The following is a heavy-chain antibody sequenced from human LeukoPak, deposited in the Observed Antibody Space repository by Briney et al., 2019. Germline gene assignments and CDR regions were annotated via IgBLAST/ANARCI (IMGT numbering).Heavy chain of an antibody. D-gene: IGHD5-18*01. CDR2: ISSSSSYI. V-gene: IGHV3-21*01. Sequence: GGSLRLSCAASGFTFSSYSMNWVRQAPGKGLEWVSSISSSSSYIYYADSVKGRLTISRDNAKNSLYLQMNSLRAEDTAVYYCARGRGYSYGTVDYWGQGTLVTVSS. CDR1: GFTFSSYS. CDR3: ARGRGYSYGTVDY. J-gene: IGHJ4*02.